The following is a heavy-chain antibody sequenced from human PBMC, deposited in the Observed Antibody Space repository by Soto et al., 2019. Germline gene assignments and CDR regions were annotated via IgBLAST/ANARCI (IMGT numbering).Heavy chain of an antibody. CDR2: MNPNSGNT. J-gene: IGHJ5*02. Sequence: ASVKVCCKASGYTITSYDINWVRQATGQGFEYLGWMNPNSGNTGYVKKFQGRVTMTRDTSMSTAYMELSSLRSEDTAVYYCARGTKYGDYSRWFDPWGPGTLVTVSS. D-gene: IGHD4-17*01. V-gene: IGHV1-8*01. CDR3: ARGTKYGDYSRWFDP. CDR1: GYTITSYD.